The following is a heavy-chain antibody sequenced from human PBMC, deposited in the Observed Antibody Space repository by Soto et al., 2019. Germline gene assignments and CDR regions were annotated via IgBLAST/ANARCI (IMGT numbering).Heavy chain of an antibody. D-gene: IGHD5-12*01. V-gene: IGHV4-59*01. J-gene: IGHJ5*02. CDR3: AGHPSGYRIWLDP. Sequence: QVQLQESGPGLVKPSETLSLTCTVSRGSIRSYYWSWIRPPPGKGLEWIGYISFSGTTNYTPSLKSRVTISVDTSTNQLSRRLTSVNAAYTAMYYWAGHPSGYRIWLDPWGPGNLVTVSS. CDR1: RGSIRSYY. CDR2: ISFSGTT.